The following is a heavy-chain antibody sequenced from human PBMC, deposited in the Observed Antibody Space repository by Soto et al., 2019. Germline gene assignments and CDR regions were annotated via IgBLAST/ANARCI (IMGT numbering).Heavy chain of an antibody. V-gene: IGHV3-7*03. CDR2: INEDGSEI. CDR1: GFTFTNYW. J-gene: IGHJ4*02. CDR3: LSFWTDS. D-gene: IGHD1-1*01. Sequence: EAQLVGSGGGLVQPGGSLRLSCAASGFTFTNYWINWVRQAPGKGLEWVANINEDGSEIHYVDSVKGRFTTSRDNAKNSGYLQMNSLRAEDTAVYYCLSFWTDSWGQGTLVTVSS.